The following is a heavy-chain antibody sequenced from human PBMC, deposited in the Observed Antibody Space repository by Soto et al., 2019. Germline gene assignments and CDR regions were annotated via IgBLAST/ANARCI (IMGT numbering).Heavy chain of an antibody. J-gene: IGHJ6*02. CDR1: GGSISSGGYY. D-gene: IGHD2-2*01. Sequence: PSETLSLTCTVSGGSISSGGYYWSWIRQPPGKGLEWIGSIYYSGSTYYNPSLKSRVTISVDTSKNQFSLKLSSVTAADTAVYYCARVVPAAIYPYYYYGMYVWGQGTTVTVSS. CDR2: IYYSGST. V-gene: IGHV4-39*01. CDR3: ARVVPAAIYPYYYYGMYV.